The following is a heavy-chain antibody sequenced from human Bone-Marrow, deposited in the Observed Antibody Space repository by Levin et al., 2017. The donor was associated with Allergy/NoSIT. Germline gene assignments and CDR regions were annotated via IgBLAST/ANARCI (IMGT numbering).Heavy chain of an antibody. D-gene: IGHD1-26*01. CDR2: INPKSGGT. V-gene: IGHV1-2*02. Sequence: VASVKVSCKASGYTFIGFYIHWVRQAPGQGLEWMGWINPKSGGTNYAQNFQGRVTMTRDTSVSTAYMEMTSLRSDDTAMYYCARVRWAAPDAFDIWGQGTMVTVSS. CDR1: GYTFIGFY. CDR3: ARVRWAAPDAFDI. J-gene: IGHJ3*02.